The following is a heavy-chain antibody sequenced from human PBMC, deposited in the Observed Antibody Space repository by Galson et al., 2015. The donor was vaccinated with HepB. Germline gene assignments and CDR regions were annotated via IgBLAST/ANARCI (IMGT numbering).Heavy chain of an antibody. V-gene: IGHV3-30*04. CDR2: ISFDGSEK. CDR3: ARAKGSGTYSRVDQ. J-gene: IGHJ4*02. CDR1: GFTFSSYA. D-gene: IGHD3-10*01. Sequence: SLRLSCAASGFTFSSYAMYWVRQAPGKGLEWVAFISFDGSEKYYADSVKGRFTISRDDSMSTLFLQMNSLRVDDMAIYYCARAKGSGTYSRVDQWGQGALVTVSS.